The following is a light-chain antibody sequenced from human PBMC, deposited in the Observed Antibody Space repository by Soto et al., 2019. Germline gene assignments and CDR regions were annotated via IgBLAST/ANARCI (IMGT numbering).Light chain of an antibody. V-gene: IGLV1-40*01. CDR1: SSNIGAGYD. J-gene: IGLJ2*01. CDR3: QSYDSSLSGWV. Sequence: QPVLTQPPSVSGAPGQRVTISCTGSSSNIGAGYDVHWYQQPPGTAPKLLIFGNSNRPSGVPDRFSGSKFGTSASLAITGLQAEDEADYYCQSYDSSLSGWVFGGVTKLTVL. CDR2: GNS.